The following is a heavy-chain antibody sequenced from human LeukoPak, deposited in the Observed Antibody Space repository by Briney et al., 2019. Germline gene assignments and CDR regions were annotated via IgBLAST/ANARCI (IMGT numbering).Heavy chain of an antibody. CDR2: IRSKTDGGTT. CDR1: GFSFNYAW. V-gene: IGHV3-15*01. Sequence: GGSLTLSCAASGFSFNYAWMSWVRQAPGKGLEWVGRIRSKTDGGTTDYAAPVKGRFTISRDHSKNTLYLQMNRLKTEDTAVYYCARSSDAFVGATKSYFQHWGQGTLVTVSS. D-gene: IGHD1-26*01. J-gene: IGHJ1*01. CDR3: ARSSDAFVGATKSYFQH.